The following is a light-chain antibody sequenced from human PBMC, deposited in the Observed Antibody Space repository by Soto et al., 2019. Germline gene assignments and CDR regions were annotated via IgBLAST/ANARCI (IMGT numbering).Light chain of an antibody. CDR1: QTVRTY. V-gene: IGKV1-39*01. CDR3: QQSYNTPVT. CDR2: AAS. J-gene: IGKJ5*01. Sequence: DIQMTQSPASLSASVEDRVTITCRASQTVRTYLNWYQQKPGKAPKLLIYAASNLQSGVPSRFSGSGSGTDFTLTITRLRPEDFATYWCQQSYNTPVTFGQGTRLEIK.